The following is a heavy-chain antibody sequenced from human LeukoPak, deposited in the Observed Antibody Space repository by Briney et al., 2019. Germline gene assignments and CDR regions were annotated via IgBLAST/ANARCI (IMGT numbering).Heavy chain of an antibody. CDR2: IKXNGSEX. D-gene: IGHD3-16*01. J-gene: IGHJ4*02. V-gene: IGHV3-7*05. Sequence: PGGSLRLPXVASGFRFXXXXXXXVREAPGKXLEWVANIKXNGSEXXXVDSVKGRFTIXXXNAKHSLYLQMNSLRVEDTAAYYCTTEFGRPGYWGQGTLVTVSS. CDR1: GFRFXXXX. CDR3: TTEFGRPGY.